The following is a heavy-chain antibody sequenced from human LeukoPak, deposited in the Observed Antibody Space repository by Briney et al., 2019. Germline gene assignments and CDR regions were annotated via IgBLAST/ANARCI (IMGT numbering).Heavy chain of an antibody. CDR3: ARRRIQLWSTYFDY. V-gene: IGHV4-34*01. CDR1: GGSFSGYY. Sequence: SETLSLTCAVYGGSFSGYYWSWVRQPPGKGLEWIGEINHSGSTNYNPSLKSRVTISVDTSKNQFSLKLSSVTAADTAVYYCARRRIQLWSTYFDYWGQGTLVTVSS. CDR2: INHSGST. J-gene: IGHJ4*02. D-gene: IGHD5-18*01.